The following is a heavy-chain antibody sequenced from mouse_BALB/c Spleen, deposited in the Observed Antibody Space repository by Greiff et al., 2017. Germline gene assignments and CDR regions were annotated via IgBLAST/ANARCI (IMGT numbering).Heavy chain of an antibody. D-gene: IGHD2-2*01. V-gene: IGHV2-9*02. J-gene: IGHJ2*01. CDR3: ARAYGYDENYFDY. CDR1: GFSLTSYG. Sequence: QVQLKESGPGLVAPSQSLSITCTVSGFSLTSYGVHWVRQPPGKGLEWLGVIWAGGSTNYNSALMSRLSISKDNSKSQVFLKMNSLQTDDTAMYYCARAYGYDENYFDYGGQGTTLTVAA. CDR2: IWAGGST.